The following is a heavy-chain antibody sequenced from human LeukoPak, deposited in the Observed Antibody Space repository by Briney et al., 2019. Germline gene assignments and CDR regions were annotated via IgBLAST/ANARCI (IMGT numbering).Heavy chain of an antibody. Sequence: SETLSLTRVVYGGSFSGYFWGWIRQPPGKGLEWIGEITPSGSTNYSRSLKRRVSISIDTSKKKLSLRLTSVTAADSAVYYCASSFYYYSRDYWGQATMVAVSS. J-gene: IGHJ4*02. CDR2: ITPSGST. CDR1: GGSFSGYF. V-gene: IGHV4-34*01. D-gene: IGHD3-22*01. CDR3: ASSFYYYSRDY.